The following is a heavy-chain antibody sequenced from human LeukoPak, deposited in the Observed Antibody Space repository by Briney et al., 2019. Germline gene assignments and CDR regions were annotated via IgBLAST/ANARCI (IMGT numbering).Heavy chain of an antibody. Sequence: ASVKVSCKASGFTFTSSAVQWVRQARGQRLEWIGWIVVGSGNTNYAQKFQERVTITRDMSTSTAYMELSSLRSEDTAVYYCAADGGGAGGSESEYYYYMDVWGKGTTVTVSS. CDR2: IVVGSGNT. CDR1: GFTFTSSA. V-gene: IGHV1-58*01. CDR3: AADGGGAGGSESEYYYYMDV. J-gene: IGHJ6*03. D-gene: IGHD3-16*01.